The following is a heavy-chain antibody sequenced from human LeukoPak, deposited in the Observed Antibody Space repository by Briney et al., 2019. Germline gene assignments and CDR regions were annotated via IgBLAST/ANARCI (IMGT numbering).Heavy chain of an antibody. Sequence: GGSLRLSRAASGFTFNNCAMSWVRQAPGKGLEWVSAISGGGDSTFYADSVKGRFSISRDNSGNTLSLQMNSLGAEDTAVYFCAKTPQGYNAYYDYWGQGALVTVSS. CDR1: GFTFNNCA. D-gene: IGHD5-12*01. CDR2: ISGGGDST. CDR3: AKTPQGYNAYYDY. J-gene: IGHJ4*02. V-gene: IGHV3-23*01.